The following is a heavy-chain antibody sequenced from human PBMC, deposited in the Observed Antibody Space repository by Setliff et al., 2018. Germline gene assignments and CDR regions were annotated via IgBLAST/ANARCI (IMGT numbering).Heavy chain of an antibody. V-gene: IGHV4-34*12. CDR2: IMDGRDT. D-gene: IGHD3-10*01. J-gene: IGHJ1*01. CDR1: GESSSGYY. Sequence: SETLSLTCAIYGESSSGYYWSWIRQSPGKTLEWIGEIMDGRDTVYNPSLNSRVTISFDTSRNQFSLELSSMTAADTAVYYCARHATYYYGSGNLPFGHWAQGSLVTAPQ. CDR3: ARHATYYYGSGNLPFGH.